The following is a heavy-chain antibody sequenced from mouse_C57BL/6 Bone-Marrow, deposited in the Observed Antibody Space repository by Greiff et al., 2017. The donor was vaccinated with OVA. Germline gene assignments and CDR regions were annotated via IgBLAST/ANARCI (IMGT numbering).Heavy chain of an antibody. CDR3: ARPDRGYAMDY. CDR2: ISGGGGNT. Sequence: EVKVVESGGGLVKPGGSLKLSCAASGFTFSSYTMSWVRQTPEKRLEWVATISGGGGNTYYPDSVKGRFTISRDNAENTLYLQRSGLRSEDAAVYYCARPDRGYAMDYWGQGTSVTVSS. J-gene: IGHJ4*01. V-gene: IGHV5-9*04. CDR1: GFTFSSYT.